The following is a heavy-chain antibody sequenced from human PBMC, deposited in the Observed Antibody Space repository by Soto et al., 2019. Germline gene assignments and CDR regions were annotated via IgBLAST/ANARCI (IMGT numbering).Heavy chain of an antibody. D-gene: IGHD3-22*01. CDR1: GFTFDDYA. J-gene: IGHJ3*02. Sequence: EVQLVESGGGLVQPGRSLRLSCAASGFTFDDYAMHWVRQAPGKGLEWVSGLSWNSGSIAYADSVKGRFTISRDNAKNSLYLKISSLRAEDTALYYCAKSRGSSGYYGYAFDIWGQGTMVTVSS. CDR3: AKSRGSSGYYGYAFDI. V-gene: IGHV3-9*01. CDR2: LSWNSGSI.